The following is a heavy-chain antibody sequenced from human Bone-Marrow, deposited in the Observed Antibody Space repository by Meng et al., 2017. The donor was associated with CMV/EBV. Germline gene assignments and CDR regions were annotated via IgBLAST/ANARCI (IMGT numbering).Heavy chain of an antibody. Sequence: GGSLRLFCAASGFNFSRYAMHWVRQAPGKGLEWVSVISYDGSYKYYTDSVKGRFTISRDNSKNTLYLQMNSLRAEDTAVYYCAKERTGYFDYWGQGTLVTVSS. CDR3: AKERTGYFDY. J-gene: IGHJ4*02. CDR2: ISYDGSYK. CDR1: GFNFSRYA. V-gene: IGHV3-30*04. D-gene: IGHD1-14*01.